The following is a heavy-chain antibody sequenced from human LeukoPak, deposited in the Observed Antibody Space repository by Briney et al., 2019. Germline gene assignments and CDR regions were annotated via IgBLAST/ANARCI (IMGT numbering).Heavy chain of an antibody. CDR3: ASTDYYYYYLDV. J-gene: IGHJ6*03. CDR1: GGSISSSSYY. D-gene: IGHD2-21*02. V-gene: IGHV4-39*07. CDR2: MYYSGST. Sequence: SETLSLTCTVSGGSISSSSYYWGWIRQPPGKGLEWIGSMYYSGSTYYNPSLKSRVTMLADPSENQFSLKLSSVPAADTAIYYCASTDYYYYYLDVWGKGTTVTVSS.